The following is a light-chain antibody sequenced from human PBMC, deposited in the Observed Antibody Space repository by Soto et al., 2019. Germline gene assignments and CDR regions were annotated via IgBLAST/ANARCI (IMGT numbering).Light chain of an antibody. J-gene: IGKJ4*01. Sequence: EIVMKQSPATLSVSPGERATPSCRASQSVSINLAWYQQKPGQAPRLLIYGASTRATSIPARFSGSGSGTEFTLTISSLQSEDFAVYYCQQYTNWPPITFGGGTKVEIK. CDR1: QSVSIN. CDR3: QQYTNWPPIT. V-gene: IGKV3-15*01. CDR2: GAS.